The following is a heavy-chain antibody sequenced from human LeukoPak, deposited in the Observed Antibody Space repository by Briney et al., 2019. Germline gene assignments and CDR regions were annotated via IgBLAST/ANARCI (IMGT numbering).Heavy chain of an antibody. CDR2: ISGSGGST. CDR1: GFTFSSYA. Sequence: TGGSLRLSCAASGFTFSSYAMSWVRQAPGKGLEWVSAISGSGGSTYYADSVKGRFTISRDNSKNTLYLQMNSLRAEDTAVYYCAKAYHYYYDSSGHRDLDYWGQGTLVAVSS. D-gene: IGHD3-22*01. V-gene: IGHV3-23*01. J-gene: IGHJ4*02. CDR3: AKAYHYYYDSSGHRDLDY.